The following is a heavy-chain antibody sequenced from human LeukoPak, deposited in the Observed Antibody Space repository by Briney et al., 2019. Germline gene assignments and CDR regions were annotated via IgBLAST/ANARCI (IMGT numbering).Heavy chain of an antibody. Sequence: SVKVSCKASGGTFSSYAISWVRQAPGPPLEWMGGIIPIFGTANYAQKFQGRVTITADESTSTAYMELSSLRSEDTAVYYCALGDWNHRYYFDYWGQGTLVTVSS. CDR3: ALGDWNHRYYFDY. J-gene: IGHJ4*02. CDR2: IIPIFGTA. D-gene: IGHD1-1*01. V-gene: IGHV1-69*01. CDR1: GGTFSSYA.